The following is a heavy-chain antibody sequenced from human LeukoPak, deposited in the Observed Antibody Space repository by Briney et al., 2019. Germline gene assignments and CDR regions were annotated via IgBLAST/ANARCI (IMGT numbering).Heavy chain of an antibody. V-gene: IGHV1-18*01. D-gene: IGHD1-14*01. CDR1: GYTFTSYG. CDR3: ARSPPTTSKNWFDP. J-gene: IGHJ5*02. CDR2: ISAYNGNT. Sequence: ASVKVSCQASGYTFTSYGISWVRQAPGQGLEWMGWISAYNGNTNYAQKLQGRVTMTTDTSTSTAYMELRSLRSDDTAVYYCARSPPTTSKNWFDPWGQGTLVTVSS.